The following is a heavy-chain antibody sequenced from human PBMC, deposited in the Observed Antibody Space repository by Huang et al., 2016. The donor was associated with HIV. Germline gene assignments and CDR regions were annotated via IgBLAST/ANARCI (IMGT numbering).Heavy chain of an antibody. CDR3: TREYTVAGAFDI. Sequence: QGQLVESGGGVVRPGRSLRLSCAASGFSFSNYAMHCVRQVPGKRLECVTFISNDGTTTYYANAVNDRFTISRDNFKNTLYLQMNRLRGDDTAVYYCTREYTVAGAFDIWGQGTMVTVSS. CDR2: ISNDGTTT. V-gene: IGHV3-30-3*01. J-gene: IGHJ3*02. CDR1: GFSFSNYA. D-gene: IGHD5-12*01.